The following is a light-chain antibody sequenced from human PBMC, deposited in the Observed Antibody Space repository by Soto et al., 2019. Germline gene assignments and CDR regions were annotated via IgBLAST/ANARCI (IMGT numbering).Light chain of an antibody. CDR2: GAS. CDR3: QQYGSSQS. V-gene: IGKV3-20*01. J-gene: IGKJ1*01. Sequence: EIVLTQSPGTLSLSPGERATLSCRASQSVSSSYLAWYQQKPGQAPRLLIYGASSRATGIPDRFSGSGSGTDFPLTISKLEPEDFAVYYCQQYGSSQSFGQGTKVAI. CDR1: QSVSSSY.